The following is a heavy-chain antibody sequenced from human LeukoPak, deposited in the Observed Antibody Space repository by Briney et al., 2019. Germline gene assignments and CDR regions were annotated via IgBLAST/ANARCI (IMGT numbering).Heavy chain of an antibody. V-gene: IGHV3-21*01. CDR2: ISSSSSYI. CDR1: GFTFSSYS. CDR3: ARAAPYCGGDCYFDY. J-gene: IGHJ4*02. Sequence: GGSLRLSCAASGFTFSSYSMNWVRQAPGKGLEWVSPISSSSSYIYYADSVKGRFTISRDNAKNSLYLQMNSLRAEDTAVYYCARAAPYCGGDCYFDYWGQGTLVTVSS. D-gene: IGHD2-21*02.